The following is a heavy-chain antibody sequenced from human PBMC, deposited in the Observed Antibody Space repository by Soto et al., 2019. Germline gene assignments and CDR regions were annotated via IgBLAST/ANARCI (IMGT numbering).Heavy chain of an antibody. J-gene: IGHJ4*02. CDR1: GYTFSSHD. CDR3: EREVAASDY. V-gene: IGHV1-8*01. Sequence: QVQLVQSGAEVKKPGASVKVSCKASGYTFSSHDINWVRQATGQGLEWMGWMNPNSGNTGYAQRFQGGVNMTRNTSISTAYMELSSLRSEDTAVYYCEREVAASDYWGQGTLVTVSS. CDR2: MNPNSGNT. D-gene: IGHD6-19*01.